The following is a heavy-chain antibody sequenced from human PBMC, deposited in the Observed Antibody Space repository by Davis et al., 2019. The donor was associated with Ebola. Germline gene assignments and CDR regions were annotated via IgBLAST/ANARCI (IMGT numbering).Heavy chain of an antibody. CDR2: IATTAT. Sequence: GESLKISCVASGFTFSYHRMNWVRQVPGKGLEWLSYIATTATDYAESVRGRFTISRDNAKNSLYLQMNNLRDEDTAVYYCARGGGCSGGSCWHADYWGQGTLVTVSS. V-gene: IGHV3-48*02. J-gene: IGHJ4*02. CDR3: ARGGGCSGGSCWHADY. D-gene: IGHD2-15*01. CDR1: GFTFSYHR.